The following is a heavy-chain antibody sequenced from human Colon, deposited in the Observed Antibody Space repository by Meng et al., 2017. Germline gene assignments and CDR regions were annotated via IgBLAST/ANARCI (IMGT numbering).Heavy chain of an antibody. CDR2: VYHRGDT. J-gene: IGHJ4*02. D-gene: IGHD1-1*01. CDR3: GRDQGRQLINH. V-gene: IGHV4-4*02. CDR1: GDSISSDSW. Sequence: QVKRQGSGPGLVKPSGTLSLTCTVLGDSISSDSWWSWVRQPPGKGLEWIGEVYHRGDTNYNPSLKSRVVISVDRSKNQFSLNLSSVTAADTAVYYCGRDQGRQLINHWGQGTLVTVSS.